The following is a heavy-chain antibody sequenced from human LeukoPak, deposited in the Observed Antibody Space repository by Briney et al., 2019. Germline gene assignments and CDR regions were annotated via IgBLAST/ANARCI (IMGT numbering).Heavy chain of an antibody. CDR3: ARDSPASYNWFDP. Sequence: SETLSLTCTVSGGSISSYYWSWIRQPPGKGLEWIGYIYYSGSTNYNPSLKSRVTISVDTSKNQFSLKLSSVTAADTAVYYCARDSPASYNWFDPWGQGTLVTVSS. J-gene: IGHJ5*02. V-gene: IGHV4-59*12. CDR1: GGSISSYY. CDR2: IYYSGST.